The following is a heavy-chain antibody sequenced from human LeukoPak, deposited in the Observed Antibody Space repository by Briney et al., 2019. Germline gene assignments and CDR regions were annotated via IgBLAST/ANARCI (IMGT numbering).Heavy chain of an antibody. V-gene: IGHV1-69*05. Sequence: SVKVSCKASGATFSSCACSWVRQAPGQGVEGMGGIISIFGTANYAQQFQGRVTSITDESTSTAYMELRSLRSEDTAVYSCARGRSYGDYALFAYWGQGTLVTASS. CDR2: IISIFGTA. J-gene: IGHJ4*02. CDR1: GATFSSCA. D-gene: IGHD4-17*01. CDR3: ARGRSYGDYALFAY.